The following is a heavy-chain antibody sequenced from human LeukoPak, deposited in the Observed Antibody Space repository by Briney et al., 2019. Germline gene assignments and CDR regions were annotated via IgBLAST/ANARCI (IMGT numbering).Heavy chain of an antibody. CDR1: GYTFSTYG. J-gene: IGHJ5*02. CDR3: ARDQRFGIAAVDSWFDP. V-gene: IGHV1-18*01. D-gene: IGHD6-13*01. Sequence: SVKVSCKASGYTFSTYGINWVRQAPGQGLEWMGWISAYNGHTIYAQMFQGRVTLTTSTSTDTAYMELRSLRSDDTAVYYCARDQRFGIAAVDSWFDPWGQGTLVTVSS. CDR2: ISAYNGHT.